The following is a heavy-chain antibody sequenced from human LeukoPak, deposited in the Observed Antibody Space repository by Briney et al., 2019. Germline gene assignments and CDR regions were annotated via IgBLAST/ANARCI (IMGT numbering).Heavy chain of an antibody. Sequence: PSETLSLTCAVSGGSISSSNWWSWVRQPPGKGLEWIGEIYHSGSTNYNPSLKSRVTISVDKSKNQFSLKLSSVTAADTAVYYCARLRTVVTYYFDYWGQGTLVTVSS. V-gene: IGHV4-4*02. D-gene: IGHD4-23*01. CDR1: GGSISSSNW. J-gene: IGHJ4*02. CDR3: ARLRTVVTYYFDY. CDR2: IYHSGST.